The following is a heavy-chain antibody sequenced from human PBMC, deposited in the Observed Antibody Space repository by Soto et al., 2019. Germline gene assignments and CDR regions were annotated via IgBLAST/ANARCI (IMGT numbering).Heavy chain of an antibody. CDR3: VTQGFYRMGV. CDR1: GDSITGDNW. CDR2: IHHSGAT. V-gene: IGHV4-4*02. J-gene: IGHJ6*02. Sequence: QVQLQESGPGLVQPSGTLSLTCAVSGDSITGDNWWSWVRQPPGKGLEWIGEIHHSGATNYNPSLESRGTISVDKSKNQFSLKLNSVTAADTAMFYCVTQGFYRMGVWGRGTTDTVSS.